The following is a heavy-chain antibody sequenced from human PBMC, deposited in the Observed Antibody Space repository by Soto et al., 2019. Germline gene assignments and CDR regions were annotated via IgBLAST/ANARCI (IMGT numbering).Heavy chain of an antibody. J-gene: IGHJ4*02. D-gene: IGHD1-26*01. CDR1: GFTFSSYA. CDR3: AKVSVVVGLFDY. V-gene: IGHV3-23*01. Sequence: EVQLLESGGGLVQPGGSLRLSCAASGFTFSSYAMSWVRQAPGKGLEWVSAISGSGGSTYYADSVQGRFTISRDNSKNTLYLQMYSLRAEDTAVYYCAKVSVVVGLFDYWGQGTLVTVS. CDR2: ISGSGGST.